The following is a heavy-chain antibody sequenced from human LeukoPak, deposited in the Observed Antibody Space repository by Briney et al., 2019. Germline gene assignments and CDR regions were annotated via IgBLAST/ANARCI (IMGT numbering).Heavy chain of an antibody. Sequence: PGGSLRLSCAASGFTFSSYAMSWVRQAPGKGLEWVSAISGSGGSTYYADSVKGRLTISRDNSKNTLYLQMNSLRAEDTAVYYCAKVWGVVVAAPFDYWGQGTLVTVSS. D-gene: IGHD2-15*01. CDR2: ISGSGGST. CDR1: GFTFSSYA. CDR3: AKVWGVVVAAPFDY. V-gene: IGHV3-23*01. J-gene: IGHJ4*02.